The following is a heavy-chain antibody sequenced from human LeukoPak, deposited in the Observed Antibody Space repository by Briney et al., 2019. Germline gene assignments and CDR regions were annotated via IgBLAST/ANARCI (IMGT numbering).Heavy chain of an antibody. J-gene: IGHJ4*02. CDR2: IDSAGSTT. Sequence: GGSLRLSCAPSGFTFRSYWMHWVRQAPGKGIVWVSRIDSAGSTTTYADSVKGRFTVSRDNAKNTLYLQMNSLRVEDTAVYYCAREAAATGENYSDYWGQGTLVTVSS. V-gene: IGHV3-74*03. CDR3: AREAAATGENYSDY. CDR1: GFTFRSYW. D-gene: IGHD6-13*01.